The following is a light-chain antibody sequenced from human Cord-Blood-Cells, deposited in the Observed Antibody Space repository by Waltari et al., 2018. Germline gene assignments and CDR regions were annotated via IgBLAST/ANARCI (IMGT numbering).Light chain of an antibody. Sequence: QSALTQPASVSGSPGQSITISCTGTSSDVGSYNLVSWYQQHPGKAPKLMIYEGSKRPSGVSNRFSGSKSGNTASLTISGLRAEDEADYYCCSYAGSSTNWVFGGGTKLTVL. CDR1: SSDVGSYNL. CDR2: EGS. J-gene: IGLJ3*02. CDR3: CSYAGSSTNWV. V-gene: IGLV2-23*01.